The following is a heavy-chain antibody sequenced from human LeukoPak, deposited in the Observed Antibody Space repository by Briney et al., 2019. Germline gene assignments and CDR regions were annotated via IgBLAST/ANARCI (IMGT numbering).Heavy chain of an antibody. CDR2: ISYDGSNK. J-gene: IGHJ3*02. D-gene: IGHD3-3*01. CDR1: GFTFSSYG. CDR3: ASPYYDFWSGYPLDDAFDI. V-gene: IGHV3-30*03. Sequence: GGSLRLSCAASGFTFSSYGMHWVRQAPGKGLEWVASISYDGSNKDYPDSVKGRFTISRDNSKNTLYLQMNSLRAEDTAVYYCASPYYDFWSGYPLDDAFDIWGQGTMVTVSS.